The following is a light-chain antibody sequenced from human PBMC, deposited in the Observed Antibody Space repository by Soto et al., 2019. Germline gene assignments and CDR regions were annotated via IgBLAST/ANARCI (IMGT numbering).Light chain of an antibody. CDR2: DAS. J-gene: IGKJ2*01. Sequence: EIVMTQSPATLSVSPGERATLSCRASQSVGSNLAWYQQKAGHAPSLLIYDASTRATGIPARFSGSGSGTEFTLTISSLQSEDFAIYYCQQYNNWYTFGQGTKLEIK. CDR1: QSVGSN. V-gene: IGKV3-15*01. CDR3: QQYNNWYT.